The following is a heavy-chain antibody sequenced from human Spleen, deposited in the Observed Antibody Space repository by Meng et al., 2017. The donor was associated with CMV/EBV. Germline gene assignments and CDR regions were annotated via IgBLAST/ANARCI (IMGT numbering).Heavy chain of an antibody. V-gene: IGHV3-49*04. CDR1: GFTFGDYS. CDR2: IRSRAYYATT. J-gene: IGHJ4*02. CDR3: THWQEGY. Sequence: GESLKISCSTSGFTFGDYSISWVRQAPGKGLEWVGLIRSRAYYATTDYAASVKGRFTISRDDSKSIAYLQMNSLKTEDTAVYYCTHWQEGYWGQGTLVTVSS.